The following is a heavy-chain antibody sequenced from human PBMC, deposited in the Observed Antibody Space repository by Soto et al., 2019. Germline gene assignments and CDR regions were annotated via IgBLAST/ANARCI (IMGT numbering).Heavy chain of an antibody. CDR1: GGTFSSYT. CDR2: IIPNLGIP. V-gene: IGHV1-69*08. CDR3: ARDPDY. Sequence: QVQLVQSGAEVKKPGSSVKVSCKASGGTFSSYTFSWVRQAPGQGLGWLGRIIPNLGIPTDARRFQGRVTITADKSTSTAYRRLSSLGSEDNAGYYCARDPDYWGQGTLVTVSS. J-gene: IGHJ4*02.